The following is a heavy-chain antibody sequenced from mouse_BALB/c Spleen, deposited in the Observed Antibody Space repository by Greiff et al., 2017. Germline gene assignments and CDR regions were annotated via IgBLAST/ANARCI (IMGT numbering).Heavy chain of an antibody. J-gene: IGHJ4*01. CDR3: AREGPSLYAMDY. CDR1: GYTFTSYY. D-gene: IGHD6-1*01. CDR2: IYPGNVNT. V-gene: IGHV1S56*01. Sequence: QVQLQQSGPELVKPGASVRISCKASGYTFTSYYIHWVKQRPGQGLEWIGWIYPGNVNTKYNEKFKGKATLTADKSSSTAYMQLSSLTSEDSAVYFCAREGPSLYAMDYWGQGTSVTVSS.